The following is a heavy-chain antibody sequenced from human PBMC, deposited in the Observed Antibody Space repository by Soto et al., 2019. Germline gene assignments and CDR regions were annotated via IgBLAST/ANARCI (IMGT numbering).Heavy chain of an antibody. D-gene: IGHD6-13*01. CDR1: GFTFSSYG. V-gene: IGHV3-30*18. J-gene: IGHJ4*02. CDR2: ISYDGSNK. CDR3: AKDSGYSRSWSGDY. Sequence: QVQLVESGGGVVQPGRSLRLSCAASGFTFSSYGMHWVRQAPGKGLEWVAVISYDGSNKYYADSVKGRFTISRDNSKNTMYLQMKSLRAEDKAVYYCAKDSGYSRSWSGDYWGQGTLVTVSS.